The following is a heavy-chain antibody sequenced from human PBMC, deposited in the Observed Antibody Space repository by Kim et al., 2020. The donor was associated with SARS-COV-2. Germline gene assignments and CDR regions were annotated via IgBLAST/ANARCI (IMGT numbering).Heavy chain of an antibody. J-gene: IGHJ5*02. CDR2: IHSSGSN. CDR3: ARTAGGGWLDP. Sequence: SETLSLTCTVSGASISNYYWSWIRQPPGKGLEWIAYIHSSGSNKYNPTLDSRVTMSIDTSKNQFSLRLISGTAADTAAFYCARTAGGGWLDPWGQGTLVTVSS. CDR1: GASISNYY. D-gene: IGHD2-21*02. V-gene: IGHV4-4*08.